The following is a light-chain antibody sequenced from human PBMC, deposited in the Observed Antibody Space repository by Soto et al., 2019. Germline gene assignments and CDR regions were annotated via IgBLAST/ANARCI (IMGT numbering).Light chain of an antibody. Sequence: GDGVTITCRASQSISNRLAWYQQRPGKVPKYLIYDASTLDSGAPSRFGGSGSGTEFTLSISSLQPDDFATYYCQHYNSYWTFGQGTKVDIK. CDR2: DAS. CDR1: QSISNR. CDR3: QHYNSYWT. J-gene: IGKJ1*01. V-gene: IGKV1-5*01.